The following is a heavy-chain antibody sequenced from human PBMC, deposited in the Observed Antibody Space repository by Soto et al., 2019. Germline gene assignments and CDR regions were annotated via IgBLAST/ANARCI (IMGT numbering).Heavy chain of an antibody. V-gene: IGHV1-8*01. D-gene: IGHD4-17*01. CDR1: GYTFTSYD. J-gene: IGHJ5*02. CDR3: ARGGQTGDGKPGGNWFDP. CDR2: MNPNSGNT. Sequence: QVQLVQSGAEVKKPGASVKVSCKASGYTFTSYDINWVRQATGQGLEWMGWMNPNSGNTGYAQKFQGRVTMTRTTSISTAYMELSSLRSEDTAVYYCARGGQTGDGKPGGNWFDPWGQGTLVTVSS.